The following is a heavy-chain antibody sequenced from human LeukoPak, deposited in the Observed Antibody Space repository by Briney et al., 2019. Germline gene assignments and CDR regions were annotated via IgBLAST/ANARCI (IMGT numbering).Heavy chain of an antibody. CDR2: IYYSGST. J-gene: IGHJ5*02. V-gene: IGHV4-39*07. D-gene: IGHD2-8*01. CDR3: ARRYCTNGVCYTDNWFDP. Sequence: IPSETLSLTCTVSGGSISSSSYYWGWIRQPPGKGLEWIGSIYYSGSTYYNPSLKSRVTISVDTSKNQFSLKLSSVTAADTAVYYCARRYCTNGVCYTDNWFDPWGQGTLVTVSS. CDR1: GGSISSSSYY.